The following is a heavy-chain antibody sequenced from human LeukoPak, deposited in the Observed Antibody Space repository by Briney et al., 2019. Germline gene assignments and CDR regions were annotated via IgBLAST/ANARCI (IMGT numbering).Heavy chain of an antibody. CDR1: GFTFTKAW. D-gene: IGHD2-2*01. V-gene: IGHV3-23*01. CDR2: ISGSGGST. J-gene: IGHJ4*02. Sequence: GGSLRLSCAASGFTFTKAWMSWVRQAPGKGLEWVSAISGSGGSTYYADSVKGRFTISRDNSKNTLYLQMNSLRAEDTAVYYCAKKGGIVVVPAAPYYFDYWGQGTLVTVSS. CDR3: AKKGGIVVVPAAPYYFDY.